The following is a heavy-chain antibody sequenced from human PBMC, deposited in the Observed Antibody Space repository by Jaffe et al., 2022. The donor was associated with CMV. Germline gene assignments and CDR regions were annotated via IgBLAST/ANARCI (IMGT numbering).Heavy chain of an antibody. D-gene: IGHD1-26*01. J-gene: IGHJ4*02. CDR3: ARIFEGIVGASVDY. CDR2: IFSNDEK. Sequence: QVTLKESGPVLVKPTETLTLTCTVSGFSLSNARMGVSWIRQPPGKALEWLAHIFSNDEKSYSTSLKSRLTISKDTSKSQVVLTMTNMDPVDTATYYCARIFEGIVGASVDYWGQGTLVTVSS. CDR1: GFSLSNARMG. V-gene: IGHV2-26*01.